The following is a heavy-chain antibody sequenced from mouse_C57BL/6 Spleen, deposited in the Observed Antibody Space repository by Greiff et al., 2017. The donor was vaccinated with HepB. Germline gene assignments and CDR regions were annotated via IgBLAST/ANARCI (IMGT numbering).Heavy chain of an antibody. V-gene: IGHV1-59*01. CDR3: ARRMAVVAPYAMDY. D-gene: IGHD1-1*01. CDR1: GYTFTSYW. Sequence: VQLQQPGAELVRPGTSVKLSCKASGYTFTSYWMHWVKQRPGQGLEWIGVIDPSDSYTNYNQKFKGKATLTVDTSSSTAYMQLSSLTSEDSAVYYCARRMAVVAPYAMDYWGQGTSVTVSS. CDR2: IDPSDSYT. J-gene: IGHJ4*01.